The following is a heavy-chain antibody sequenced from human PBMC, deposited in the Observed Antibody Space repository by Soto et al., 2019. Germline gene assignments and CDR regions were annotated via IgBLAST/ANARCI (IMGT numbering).Heavy chain of an antibody. CDR3: ATYTSLDY. D-gene: IGHD2-2*01. Sequence: GSLRLTCAASGXTLSNNYMSWVRQAPGKGLEWVSLIYRGGSTFYEDSVKGRFTISRDNSKNTLFLQMNSLRAEDTAVYFCATYTSLDYWGQGTLGTVS. V-gene: IGHV3-53*01. CDR2: IYRGGST. J-gene: IGHJ4*02. CDR1: GXTLSNNY.